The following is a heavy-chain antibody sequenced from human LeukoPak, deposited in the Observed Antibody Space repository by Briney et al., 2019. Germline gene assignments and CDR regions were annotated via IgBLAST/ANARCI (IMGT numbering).Heavy chain of an antibody. CDR2: ISASGNST. Sequence: GGSLRLSCAASGFTFGTYAMSWVRRAPGKGLEWVSAISASGNSTYYADSVKGRFTVSRDTSKNTLYLQMNSLRAEDTAVYYCAKDISSGYYRFYDYWGQGTLVTVSS. V-gene: IGHV3-23*01. CDR1: GFTFGTYA. D-gene: IGHD3-22*01. CDR3: AKDISSGYYRFYDY. J-gene: IGHJ4*02.